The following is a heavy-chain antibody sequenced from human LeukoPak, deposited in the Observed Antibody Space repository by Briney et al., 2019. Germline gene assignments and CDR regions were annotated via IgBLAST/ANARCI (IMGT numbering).Heavy chain of an antibody. CDR1: GGSISSYY. CDR3: ARERVNLGDYYYYYMDV. V-gene: IGHV4-4*07. J-gene: IGHJ6*03. CDR2: IYTSGST. Sequence: PSETLSLTCTVSGGSISSYYWSWIRQPAGKGLEWIGRIYTSGSTNYNPSLKSRVTMSVDTSKNQFSLKLSSVTAADTAVYYCARERVNLGDYYYYYMDVWGKGTTVTVSS. D-gene: IGHD3-10*01.